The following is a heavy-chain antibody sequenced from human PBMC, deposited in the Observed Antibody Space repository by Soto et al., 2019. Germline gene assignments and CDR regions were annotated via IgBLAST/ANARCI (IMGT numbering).Heavy chain of an antibody. Sequence: EVQLLESGGGLVQPGGSLRLSCAASGFTFSSYAMSWVRQAPGKGLEWVSAISGSGGSTYYADSVKGRFTISRDTSKNTLYLQMNSMRAEDTAAYYCAKDEGFGYCSSTCCYGYYMDVWGKGTTVTVSS. CDR3: AKDEGFGYCSSTCCYGYYMDV. V-gene: IGHV3-23*01. J-gene: IGHJ6*03. D-gene: IGHD2-2*01. CDR1: GFTFSSYA. CDR2: ISGSGGST.